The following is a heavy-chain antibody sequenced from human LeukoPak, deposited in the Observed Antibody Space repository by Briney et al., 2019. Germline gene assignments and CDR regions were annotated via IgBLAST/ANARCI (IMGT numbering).Heavy chain of an antibody. Sequence: ASVTVSCKASGYNFVNYAVTWVRQAPGQALEWMGWISGNNAHKNYAQNLQHRVTMTTDISTATAYMELRGLRSDDTAVYYCARGGVSTRYCGVTNCYLTPIDYWGQGTRVTVSS. CDR3: ARGGVSTRYCGVTNCYLTPIDY. CDR1: GYNFVNYA. J-gene: IGHJ4*02. CDR2: ISGNNAHK. D-gene: IGHD2-2*01. V-gene: IGHV1-18*01.